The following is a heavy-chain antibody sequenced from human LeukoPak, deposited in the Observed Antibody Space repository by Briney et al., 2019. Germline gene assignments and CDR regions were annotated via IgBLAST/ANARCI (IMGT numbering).Heavy chain of an antibody. J-gene: IGHJ4*02. V-gene: IGHV4-59*12. Sequence: SETLSLTCTVSGGSISSYYWSWIRHPPGKGLEWIGYIYYSGSTNYNPSLTSRVTISVDTSKNQFSLKLSSVTAADTAVYYCARGGDYPDYWGQGTLVTVSS. D-gene: IGHD2-21*01. CDR2: IYYSGST. CDR3: ARGGDYPDY. CDR1: GGSISSYY.